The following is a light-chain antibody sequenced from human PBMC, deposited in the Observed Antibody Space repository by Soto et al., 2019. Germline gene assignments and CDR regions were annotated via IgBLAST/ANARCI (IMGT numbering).Light chain of an antibody. CDR3: QRDYNSFRT. Sequence: IQLTQSPASLSSSVGDRVTITCRASQGISSYFAWYQQKPGKAPKLLIYAASTLQSGVPSRFSGSGSGTDFTLTISSLQHEEYSTDYCQRDYNSFRTFGQGTRLEIK. CDR2: AAS. CDR1: QGISSY. V-gene: IGKV1-9*01. J-gene: IGKJ5*01.